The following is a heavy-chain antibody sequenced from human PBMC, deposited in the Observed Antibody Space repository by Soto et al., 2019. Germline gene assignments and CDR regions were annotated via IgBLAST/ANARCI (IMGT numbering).Heavy chain of an antibody. CDR2: INPSGGST. J-gene: IGHJ3*02. CDR3: ARDPSLSVPDAFDI. V-gene: IGHV1-46*01. Sequence: ASVKLSCKAPGYTYTSYYMDWVRQATGQGLEWMGIINPSGGSTSYAQKFQGRVTMTRDTSTSTVYMELSSLRSEDTAVYYCARDPSLSVPDAFDIWGQGTMSTVSS. CDR1: GYTYTSYY. D-gene: IGHD1-26*01.